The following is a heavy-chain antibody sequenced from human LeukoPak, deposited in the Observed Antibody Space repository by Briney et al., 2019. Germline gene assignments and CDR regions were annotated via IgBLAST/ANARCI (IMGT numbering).Heavy chain of an antibody. CDR3: AKYAVTTRSWFDP. J-gene: IGHJ5*02. Sequence: PGGSLRLSCAASGLTFSSYAMSWVRQAPGKGLEWVSTISGGGAGTYYADSVKGRFTISRDNSKNTLYLQMNSLRAEDSAVYYCAKYAVTTRSWFDPWGQGTLVSVSS. CDR1: GLTFSSYA. V-gene: IGHV3-23*01. CDR2: ISGGGAGT. D-gene: IGHD4-17*01.